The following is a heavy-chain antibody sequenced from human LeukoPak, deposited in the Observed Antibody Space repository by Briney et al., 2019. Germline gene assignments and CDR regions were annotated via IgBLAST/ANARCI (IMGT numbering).Heavy chain of an antibody. CDR2: ISGSGGST. CDR3: AKYHCYGGFDWFDP. V-gene: IGHV3-23*01. Sequence: GGSLRLSCAASGFTFSGYAMSWVRQAPGKGLEWVSAISGSGGSTYYADSVKGRFTIPRDNSQNTLYLQMTSLRAEDTAVYYCAKYHCYGGFDWFDPWGQGTLVTVSS. CDR1: GFTFSGYA. D-gene: IGHD2-2*01. J-gene: IGHJ5*02.